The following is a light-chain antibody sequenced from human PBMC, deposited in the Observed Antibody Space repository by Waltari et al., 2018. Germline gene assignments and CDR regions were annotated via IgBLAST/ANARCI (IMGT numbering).Light chain of an antibody. CDR2: EVN. Sequence: QSALTQPASLSGSPGQSITISCTGTSSDVGYYNLVSWYQQHPGKAPNLMIYEVNKRPAGVSNRFSASKSGNTASLTISGLQAEDEADYHCCSYAGGSTFVVFGGGTKLTVL. V-gene: IGLV2-23*02. J-gene: IGLJ2*01. CDR1: SSDVGYYNL. CDR3: CSYAGGSTFVV.